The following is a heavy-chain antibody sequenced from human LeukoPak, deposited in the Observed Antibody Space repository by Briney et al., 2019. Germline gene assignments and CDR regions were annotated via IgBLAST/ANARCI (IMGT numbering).Heavy chain of an antibody. Sequence: GRSLRLSCAASGFTFSSYGMHWVRQAPGKGLEWVAVISYDGSNKYYADSVKGRFTISRDNSKNTLYLQMNSLRAEDTAVYYCARERNYYDSSGYYSFDYWGQGTLVTVSS. V-gene: IGHV3-30*03. CDR2: ISYDGSNK. CDR3: ARERNYYDSSGYYSFDY. J-gene: IGHJ4*02. CDR1: GFTFSSYG. D-gene: IGHD3-22*01.